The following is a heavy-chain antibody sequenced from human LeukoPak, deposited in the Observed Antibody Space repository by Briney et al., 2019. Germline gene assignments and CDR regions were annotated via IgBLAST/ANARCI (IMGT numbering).Heavy chain of an antibody. D-gene: IGHD3-9*01. CDR3: ARGALRYSDY. V-gene: IGHV3-48*02. CDR2: ISSSSSAI. CDR1: RFTFSSYA. Sequence: PGGSLRLSCAASRFTFSSYAMSWVRQAPGKGLERVSSISSSSSAIYYAASVKGRFTISRDNAKNSLYLQMNSLRDEDTAVYYCARGALRYSDYWGQGTLVTVSS. J-gene: IGHJ4*02.